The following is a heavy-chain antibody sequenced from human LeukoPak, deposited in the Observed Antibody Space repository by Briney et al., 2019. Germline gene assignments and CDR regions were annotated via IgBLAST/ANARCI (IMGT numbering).Heavy chain of an antibody. J-gene: IGHJ4*02. Sequence: ASVKVSCKSSGYTFTSYSITWVRQAPGQGLEWMGWISAYNGNTDYAPKFQGKVTMTIDTSTSTAYLEVKSLRFDDTATYYCARGTAGRPDPDLGSWGQGTLVTVSS. CDR1: GYTFTSYS. V-gene: IGHV1-18*01. CDR3: ARGTAGRPDPDLGS. D-gene: IGHD1-26*01. CDR2: ISAYNGNT.